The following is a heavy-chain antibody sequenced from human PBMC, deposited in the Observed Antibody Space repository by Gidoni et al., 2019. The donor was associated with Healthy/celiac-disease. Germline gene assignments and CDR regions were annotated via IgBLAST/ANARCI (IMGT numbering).Heavy chain of an antibody. Sequence: EVQLLESGGGLVQPGGSLRLSCAASGFTFSRYAMRWVRQAPGKGLEWVAAISGSGGSTYYADSVKGRFTISRDNSKNTLYLQMNSLRAEDTAVYYCAKEGSGYDSSGYSDYWGQGTLVTVSS. CDR1: GFTFSRYA. D-gene: IGHD3-22*01. V-gene: IGHV3-23*01. CDR3: AKEGSGYDSSGYSDY. CDR2: ISGSGGST. J-gene: IGHJ4*02.